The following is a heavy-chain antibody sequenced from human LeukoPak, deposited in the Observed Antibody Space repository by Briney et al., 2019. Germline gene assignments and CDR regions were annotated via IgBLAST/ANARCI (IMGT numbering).Heavy chain of an antibody. CDR2: IYTSGST. J-gene: IGHJ6*03. Sequence: PSETLSLTCTVSGGSISSYYWGWIRQPAGKGLEWIGRIYTSGSTNYNPSLKSRVTISVDTSKNQFSLKLSSVTAADTAVYYCARETSQKGAHYMDVWGKGTTVTISS. CDR1: GGSISSYY. V-gene: IGHV4-4*07. CDR3: ARETSQKGAHYMDV. D-gene: IGHD3-16*01.